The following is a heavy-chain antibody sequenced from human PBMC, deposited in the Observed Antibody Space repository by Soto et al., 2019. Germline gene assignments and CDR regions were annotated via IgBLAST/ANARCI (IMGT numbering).Heavy chain of an antibody. CDR1: GDSITSHV. J-gene: IGHJ6*02. CDR3: ARDRGIFGVKYGRDV. Sequence: SETLSLTCIVSGDSITSHVWKWIRQQPGKGLESIGYIYYSGSTNYNPSLKSRVTISVDTSKNQFSLTLSSVTAADTAVYYCARDRGIFGVKYGRDVWGQGTTVTVSS. CDR2: IYYSGST. D-gene: IGHD3-3*01. V-gene: IGHV4-59*11.